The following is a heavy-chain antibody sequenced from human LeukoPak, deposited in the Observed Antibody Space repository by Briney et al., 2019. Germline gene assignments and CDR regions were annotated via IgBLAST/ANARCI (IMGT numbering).Heavy chain of an antibody. CDR3: AKGLTMIVGKYYFDY. Sequence: GGSLRLSCAASGFTFSSYAMTWVRQAPGKGLEWVSHISGSGRSTYYAESVKGRFTISRDDSKNTLFLQMNSLRAEDTAVYYCAKGLTMIVGKYYFDYWGQGTLVTVSS. CDR2: ISGSGRST. CDR1: GFTFSSYA. D-gene: IGHD3-22*01. J-gene: IGHJ4*02. V-gene: IGHV3-23*01.